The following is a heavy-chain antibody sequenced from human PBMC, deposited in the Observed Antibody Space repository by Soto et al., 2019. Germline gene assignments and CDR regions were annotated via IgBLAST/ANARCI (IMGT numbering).Heavy chain of an antibody. CDR2: ISWNSGSI. CDR3: AREIVVARGASYFDY. D-gene: IGHD2-2*01. CDR1: GFTFHDYA. J-gene: IGHJ4*03. V-gene: IGHV3-9*01. Sequence: HPVGSLRLSCAASGFTFHDYAMHWIRQAPGKGLEWVSRISWNSGSIGDADTVKGRFTISRDNAKNSLYLQMNSLRAEDTAVYYCAREIVVARGASYFDYWG.